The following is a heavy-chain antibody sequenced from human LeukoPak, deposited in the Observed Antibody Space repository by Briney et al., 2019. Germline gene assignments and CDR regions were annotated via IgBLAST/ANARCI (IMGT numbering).Heavy chain of an antibody. J-gene: IGHJ4*02. Sequence: PSETLSLTCAVYGGSFSGYYWSWIRQPPGKGLEWIGEINHSGSTNYNPSLKSRVTISVDTSKNQFSLKLSSVTAAYTAVYYCARMQTPGYFDYWGQGTLVTVSS. V-gene: IGHV4-34*01. CDR2: INHSGST. CDR1: GGSFSGYY. CDR3: ARMQTPGYFDY.